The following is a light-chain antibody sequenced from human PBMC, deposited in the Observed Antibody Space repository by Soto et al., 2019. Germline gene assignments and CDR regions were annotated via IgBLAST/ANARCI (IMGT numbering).Light chain of an antibody. Sequence: SYELTQPPSVSVAPGETARISCGGNNVGSRSVHWYQQKPGQAPFLVIYYDSDRPSGIPERFSGSNSGNTATLIISRVEAGDEADYYCQVWEATGDQVVSGGGTQLTVL. CDR1: NVGSRS. J-gene: IGLJ2*01. V-gene: IGLV3-21*01. CDR3: QVWEATGDQVV. CDR2: YDS.